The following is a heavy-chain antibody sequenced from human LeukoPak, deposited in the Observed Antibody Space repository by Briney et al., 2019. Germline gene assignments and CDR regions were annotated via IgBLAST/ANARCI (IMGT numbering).Heavy chain of an antibody. J-gene: IGHJ6*03. CDR1: GGSISSSSYY. CDR2: IYYSGST. V-gene: IGHV4-39*07. D-gene: IGHD2-2*01. CDR3: AGGVVPAATYYYYYYMDV. Sequence: SETLSLTCTVSGGSISSSSYYWGWIRQPPGKGLEWIGNIYYSGSTYYNPSLKSRVTISVDTSKNQFSLKLSSVTAADTAVYYCAGGVVPAATYYYYYYMDVWGKGTTVTVSS.